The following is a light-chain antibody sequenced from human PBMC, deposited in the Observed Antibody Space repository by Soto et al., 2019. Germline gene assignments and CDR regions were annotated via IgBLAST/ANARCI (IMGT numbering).Light chain of an antibody. CDR1: QSVSSSY. Sequence: EIVLTQSPGTLSLSPGERATLSCRASQSVSSSYLAWYQHKPGQAPRLLIYGASSRATGIPDRFSGSGSGTDFTLTISRLEPEDFXXYYXQXYGSSPPTFGQGTKLEIK. CDR3: QXYGSSPPT. V-gene: IGKV3-20*01. J-gene: IGKJ2*01. CDR2: GAS.